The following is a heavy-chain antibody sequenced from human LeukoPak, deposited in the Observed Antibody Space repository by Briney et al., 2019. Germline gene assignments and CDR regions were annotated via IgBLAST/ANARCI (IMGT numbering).Heavy chain of an antibody. Sequence: PSETLSLTCTVSGCFISSGDYYWSWIRQPPGKGLEWIGYIYYSGNTYYSPSLKSRVTISVDTSKNQFSLRLRSVTAADTAVYFCVRKRGSPANWNSLQFDPWGQGTLVTVSS. CDR3: VRKRGSPANWNSLQFDP. CDR2: IYYSGNT. J-gene: IGHJ5*02. D-gene: IGHD1-1*01. CDR1: GCFISSGDYY. V-gene: IGHV4-30-4*08.